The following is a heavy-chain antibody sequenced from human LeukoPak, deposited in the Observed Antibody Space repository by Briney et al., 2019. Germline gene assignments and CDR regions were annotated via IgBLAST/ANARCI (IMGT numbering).Heavy chain of an antibody. Sequence: ASVKVSCKASGYTFTGHNIHWVRQAPGQGLEWMGWINPNTGGTNFAQKFQGRVTMTRDTSISTAYMELSSPRSDDTAVYYCARALGVAVAGSAGYWGQGTLVTVSS. CDR1: GYTFTGHN. CDR3: ARALGVAVAGSAGY. CDR2: INPNTGGT. J-gene: IGHJ4*02. V-gene: IGHV1-2*02. D-gene: IGHD6-19*01.